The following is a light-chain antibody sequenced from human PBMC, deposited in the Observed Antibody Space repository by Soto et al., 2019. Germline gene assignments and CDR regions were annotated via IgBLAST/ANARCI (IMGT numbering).Light chain of an antibody. V-gene: IGKV3-15*01. J-gene: IGKJ5*01. CDR3: QQYSNWPPIT. CDR1: QSVSSK. CDR2: DTS. Sequence: EMVMTQSPATLSVSPGERATLSCRASQSVSSKLAWYQQKPGQAPRLLIYDTSTRATGIPARFSGSGSGTEFTLTISSLQSEDFAVYYCQQYSNWPPITFGQGTRLEMK.